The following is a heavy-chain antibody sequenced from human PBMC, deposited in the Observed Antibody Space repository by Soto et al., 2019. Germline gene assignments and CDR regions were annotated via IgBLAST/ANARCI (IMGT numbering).Heavy chain of an antibody. CDR2: IYYGGTT. V-gene: IGHV4-61*08. D-gene: IGHD2-15*01. CDR1: GGSISSGGYY. J-gene: IGHJ1*01. CDR3: ARLGRHLQPLAT. Sequence: PSETLSLTCTVSGGSISSGGYYWSWIRQSPGKGLEWVGYIYYGGTTSYNPSLKSRVTISLETSKSQFSLRLTSVTAADTAVYYWARLGRHLQPLATWGPANLVTAS.